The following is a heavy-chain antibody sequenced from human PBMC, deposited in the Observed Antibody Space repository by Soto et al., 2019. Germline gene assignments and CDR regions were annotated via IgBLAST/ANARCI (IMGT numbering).Heavy chain of an antibody. V-gene: IGHV3-23*01. J-gene: IGHJ6*02. CDR1: GFAFSSYA. CDR2: ISGSGGST. Sequence: LRLSCAASGFAFSSYAMSWVRQAPGKGLEWVSAISGSGGSTYYADSVKGRFTISRDNSKNTLYLQMNSLRAEDTAVYYCAKDLVRFDYGSGSYWSDYYYYYGMDVWGQGTTVTVSS. CDR3: AKDLVRFDYGSGSYWSDYYYYYGMDV. D-gene: IGHD3-10*01.